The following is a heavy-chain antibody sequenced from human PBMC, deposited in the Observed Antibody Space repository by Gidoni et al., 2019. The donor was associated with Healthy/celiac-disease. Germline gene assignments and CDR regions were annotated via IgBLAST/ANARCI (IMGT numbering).Heavy chain of an antibody. CDR1: GYSVTSYW. J-gene: IGHJ4*02. CDR3: ARQRYCSGSSCSDDLDY. D-gene: IGHD2-15*01. Sequence: VQLVQSGAEVKKPGESLTLSCKGSGYSVTSYWIGWVRQMPGKGLEWMGIIYPGDTDTRIGPAFQGQVTISADKSISTAYLQWSSLKASDTAMYYCARQRYCSGSSCSDDLDYWGQGTLVTVSS. V-gene: IGHV5-51*01. CDR2: IYPGDTDT.